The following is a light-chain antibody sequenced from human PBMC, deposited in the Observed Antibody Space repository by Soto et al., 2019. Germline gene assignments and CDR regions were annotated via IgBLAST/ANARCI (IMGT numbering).Light chain of an antibody. CDR2: DSS. V-gene: IGKV3-11*01. CDR1: QSVSTS. J-gene: IGKJ2*02. Sequence: ELAWTQSPAAPSLSPGERATLSCRASQSVSTSLAWYQQKPGQAPRLLIYDSSNRSPGIPARLSGSGSGIDFTLTISSLEPDDFAVYYCQQRSNWRTFGQGTKLEIK. CDR3: QQRSNWRT.